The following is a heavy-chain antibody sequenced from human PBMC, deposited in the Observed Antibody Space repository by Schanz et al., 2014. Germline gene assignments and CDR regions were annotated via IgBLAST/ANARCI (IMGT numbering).Heavy chain of an antibody. CDR3: ANNWNLDY. V-gene: IGHV3-23*04. CDR1: GFTFSSYS. J-gene: IGHJ4*02. Sequence: VQLVDSGGGLVKPGGSLRLSCTASGFTFSSYSMNWVRQAPGKGLEWVSSISGDHRNTFYADSVKGRFTISRDNSKNTLYLQMNSLRAEDTAIYYCANNWNLDYWGQGTLXTVSS. CDR2: ISGDHRNT. D-gene: IGHD1-20*01.